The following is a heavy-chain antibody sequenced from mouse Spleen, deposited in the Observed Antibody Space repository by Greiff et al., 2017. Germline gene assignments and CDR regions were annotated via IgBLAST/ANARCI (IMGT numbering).Heavy chain of an antibody. J-gene: IGHJ1*01. D-gene: IGHD1-1*01. CDR3: ARDYGSSYWYFDV. CDR2: IYPSDSYT. Sequence: VQLQQPGAELVRPGASVKLSCKASGYTFTSYWINWVKQRPGQGLEWIGNIYPSDSYTNYNQKFKDKATLTVDKSSSTAYVDLSSLTSEDSAVYYCARDYGSSYWYFDVWGAGTTVTVSS. CDR1: GYTFTSYW. V-gene: IGHV1-69*02.